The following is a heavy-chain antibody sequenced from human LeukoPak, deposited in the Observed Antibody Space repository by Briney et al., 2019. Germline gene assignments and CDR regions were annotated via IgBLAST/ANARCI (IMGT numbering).Heavy chain of an antibody. J-gene: IGHJ4*02. Sequence: GGSLRLSCAASGFTLSSYAMHWVRQAPGKGLEWVAVISYDGSNKFYADSVKGRFTISRDNSKNTLYLQMNSLRAEDTAVYYCAKAANYYGSGSSDYWGQGTLVTVSS. V-gene: IGHV3-30*04. CDR2: ISYDGSNK. D-gene: IGHD3-10*01. CDR3: AKAANYYGSGSSDY. CDR1: GFTLSSYA.